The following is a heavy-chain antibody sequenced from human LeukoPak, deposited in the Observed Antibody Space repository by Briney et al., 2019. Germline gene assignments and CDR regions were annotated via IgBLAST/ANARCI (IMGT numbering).Heavy chain of an antibody. CDR2: IYFSENT. CDR1: GGSISSGNFY. CDR3: ARAIKLTSGSYYRGFDY. D-gene: IGHD1-26*01. V-gene: IGHV4-39*02. J-gene: IGHJ4*02. Sequence: SETLSLTCIVSGGSISSGNFYWGWIRQPPGKGLEWIGSIYFSENTYYNPSLKSRVTISVDTSKNHFSPTLNSVTAADTAVYYCARAIKLTSGSYYRGFDYWGQGTLVTVSS.